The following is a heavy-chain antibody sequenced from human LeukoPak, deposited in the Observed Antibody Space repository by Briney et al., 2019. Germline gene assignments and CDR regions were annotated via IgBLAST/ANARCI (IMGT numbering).Heavy chain of an antibody. V-gene: IGHV4-31*11. CDR3: ARVRSNYYYFGMDV. CDR2: FYYSGST. J-gene: IGHJ6*02. CDR1: GASISSGGYY. Sequence: TLSLTCAVSGASISSGGYYWGWIRQPPGKGLEWIRYFYYSGSTYYNPSLKSRVAISVDTSENQFSLKLSSVTAADTAVYYCARVRSNYYYFGMDVWGQGTTVTVSS.